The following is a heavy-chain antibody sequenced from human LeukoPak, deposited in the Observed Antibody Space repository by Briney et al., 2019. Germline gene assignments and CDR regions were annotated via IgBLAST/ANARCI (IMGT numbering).Heavy chain of an antibody. Sequence: GGSLRLSCVASGFTFNNAWMTWVRQAPGKGLEWVGRIKSKTDGGTRDYAATLQGRLTISRDSSKKTLYPQMNSLRREELAEYYCTTDGFLQIGGKLHYVDVWGKGTTVIVSS. CDR3: TTDGFLQIGGKLHYVDV. J-gene: IGHJ6*03. D-gene: IGHD2/OR15-2a*01. CDR2: IKSKTDGGTR. V-gene: IGHV3-15*01. CDR1: GFTFNNAW.